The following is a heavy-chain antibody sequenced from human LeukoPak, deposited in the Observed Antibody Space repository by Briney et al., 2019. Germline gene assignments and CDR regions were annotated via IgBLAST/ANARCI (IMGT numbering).Heavy chain of an antibody. J-gene: IGHJ4*02. Sequence: SETLSLTCAVSGGSISSGGYSWSWIRQPPGKGLEWIGYIYHSGSTYYNPSLKSRVTISVDTSKNQFSLKLSSVTAADTAVYYCAISTSCRNRCYFDYWGQGTLVTVSS. D-gene: IGHD2-2*01. CDR1: GGSISSGGYS. CDR3: AISTSCRNRCYFDY. V-gene: IGHV4-30-2*02. CDR2: IYHSGST.